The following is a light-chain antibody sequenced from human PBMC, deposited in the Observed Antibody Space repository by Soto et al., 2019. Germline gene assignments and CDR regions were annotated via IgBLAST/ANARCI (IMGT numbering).Light chain of an antibody. CDR3: MQGTHWPWT. CDR2: KVS. Sequence: EVVVTQTPLSLPVTLGQPASISCRATQSLVSTDGNTYLNWFHQRPGQSPRRLIYKVSNRDSGVPDRFSVSGSGSDFTLKISRVEADDVGIYYCMQGTHWPWTFGLGTRVEI. CDR1: QSLVSTDGNTY. V-gene: IGKV2-30*01. J-gene: IGKJ1*01.